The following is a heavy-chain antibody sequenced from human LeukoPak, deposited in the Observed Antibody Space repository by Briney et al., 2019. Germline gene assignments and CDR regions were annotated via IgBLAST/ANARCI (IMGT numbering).Heavy chain of an antibody. V-gene: IGHV1-18*04. CDR3: ARDSAISAFDI. CDR2: ISGHNGNT. J-gene: IGHJ3*02. CDR1: GYTFTTHG. Sequence: GASVKASCKASGYTFTTHGISWVRQAPGQGLEWLGWISGHNGNTISAQNLQGRVTMTTDTSTSTAYLELRSLRSDDTAVYYCARDSAISAFDIWGQGTVVTVSS. D-gene: IGHD3-3*02.